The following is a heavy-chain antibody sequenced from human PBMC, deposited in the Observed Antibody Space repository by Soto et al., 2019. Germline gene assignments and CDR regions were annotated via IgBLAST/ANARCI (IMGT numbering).Heavy chain of an antibody. V-gene: IGHV1-18*01. CDR2: ISPFNGNT. J-gene: IGHJ6*02. CDR1: GYPFTHYG. CDR3: ARDQSFDRTYYYGIDV. Sequence: QVQLVQSGAEVKMPGASVRVSCKSSGYPFTHYGITWIRQAPGQGLEWMGWISPFNGNTNYGQTVQGRVTLTTETPTXXVYMELRSLRSDDTAVYYCARDQSFDRTYYYGIDVWGQGTTVTVSS.